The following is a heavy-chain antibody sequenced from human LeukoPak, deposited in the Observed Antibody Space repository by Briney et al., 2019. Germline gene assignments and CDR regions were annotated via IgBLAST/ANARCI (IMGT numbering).Heavy chain of an antibody. V-gene: IGHV4-30-4*08. CDR2: IYYSGST. CDR3: ARGVAAAGPHFDY. Sequence: TLSLTCTVSGGSISSGDYYWSWIRQPPGKGLEWIGYIYYSGSTYYNPSLKSRVTISVDTSKNQFSLKLSSVTAADTAVYYCARGVAAAGPHFDYWGQGTLVTVSS. D-gene: IGHD6-13*01. J-gene: IGHJ4*02. CDR1: GGSISSGDYY.